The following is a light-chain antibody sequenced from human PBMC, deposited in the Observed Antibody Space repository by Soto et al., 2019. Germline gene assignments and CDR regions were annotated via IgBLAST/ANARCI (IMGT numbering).Light chain of an antibody. V-gene: IGKV2-28*01. CDR3: QQRCDWPIT. CDR1: QSLLHNNGYNY. J-gene: IGKJ4*01. Sequence: DIVVTQSPLSLPVTPGEPASISCRSSQSLLHNNGYNYLDWYLQKPGQSPQLLIYLGSNRAPGVPDRFSGNGSGTDFTLKISRVEAEDVGVYFCQQRCDWPITFGGGTKVDIK. CDR2: LGS.